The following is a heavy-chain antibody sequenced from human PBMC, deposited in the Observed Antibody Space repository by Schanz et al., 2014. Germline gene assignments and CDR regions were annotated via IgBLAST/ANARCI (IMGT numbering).Heavy chain of an antibody. CDR3: ARDVYRSGRPFDL. CDR1: GFTFTDYY. CDR2: ISHNTFYT. J-gene: IGHJ5*02. D-gene: IGHD5-18*01. V-gene: IGHV3-11*06. Sequence: VQLVESGGDLVKPGGSLRLSCAASGFTFTDYYISWIRQAPGMGLEWVSYISHNTFYTDYADSVKGRFTISRDNAKNSVYLQMNTLRAEDTAIYFCARDVYRSGRPFDLWGQGTLVTVSS.